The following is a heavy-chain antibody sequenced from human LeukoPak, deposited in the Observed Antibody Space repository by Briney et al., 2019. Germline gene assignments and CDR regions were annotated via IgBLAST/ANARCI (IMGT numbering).Heavy chain of an antibody. Sequence: GGSLRLSCAASGFTFSSYAMHWVRQAPGKGLEWVAVISYDGNNKYYADPVKGRFTISRDNSKNTLFLQMNSLRAEDTAVYYCARGPQIVLMVYAISGEIDYWGQGTLVTVSS. J-gene: IGHJ4*02. CDR2: ISYDGNNK. D-gene: IGHD2-8*01. CDR3: ARGPQIVLMVYAISGEIDY. V-gene: IGHV3-30*04. CDR1: GFTFSSYA.